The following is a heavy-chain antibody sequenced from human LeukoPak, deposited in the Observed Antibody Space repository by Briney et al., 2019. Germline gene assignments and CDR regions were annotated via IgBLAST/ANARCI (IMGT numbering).Heavy chain of an antibody. V-gene: IGHV4-59*01. CDR2: IYYSGST. CDR1: GGSLSNYY. J-gene: IGHJ4*02. Sequence: SETLSLTCTVSGGSLSNYYWSWIRQPPGKGLEWIGYIYYSGSTNYNPSLKSRVTISVDPSKNQFSLKLSSVTAADTAVYYCARGGGSTDYYDSSGYFWGQGTLVTVSS. CDR3: ARGGGSTDYYDSSGYF. D-gene: IGHD3-22*01.